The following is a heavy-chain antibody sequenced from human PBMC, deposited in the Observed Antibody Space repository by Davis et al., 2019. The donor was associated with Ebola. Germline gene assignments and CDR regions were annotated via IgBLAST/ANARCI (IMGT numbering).Heavy chain of an antibody. CDR1: GGSFSGYY. J-gene: IGHJ4*02. D-gene: IGHD1-1*01. V-gene: IGHV4-34*01. CDR3: ARGVSDDPTYFDY. CDR2: IYYSGST. Sequence: SETLSLTCAVYGGSFSGYYWSWIRQPPGKGLEWIGSIYYSGSTYYNPSLKSRVTISVDTSKNQFSLKLSSVTAADTAVYYCARGVSDDPTYFDYWGQGTLVTVSS.